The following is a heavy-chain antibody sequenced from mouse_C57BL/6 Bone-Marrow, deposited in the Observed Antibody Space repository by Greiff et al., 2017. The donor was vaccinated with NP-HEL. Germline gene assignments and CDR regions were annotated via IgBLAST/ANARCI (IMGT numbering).Heavy chain of an antibody. Sequence: QVQLKESGAELVRPGASVKMSCKASGYTFTSYNMHWVKQTPRQGLEWIGAIYPGNGDTSYNQKFKGKATLTVDKSSSTAYMQLSSLTSEDSAVYFCARTRDYGNYVAYWGQGTLVTVSA. CDR3: ARTRDYGNYVAY. CDR2: IYPGNGDT. CDR1: GYTFTSYN. V-gene: IGHV1-12*01. J-gene: IGHJ3*01. D-gene: IGHD2-1*01.